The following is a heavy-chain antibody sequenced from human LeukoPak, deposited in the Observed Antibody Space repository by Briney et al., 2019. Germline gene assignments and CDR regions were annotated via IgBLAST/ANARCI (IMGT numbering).Heavy chain of an antibody. D-gene: IGHD6-13*01. J-gene: IGHJ5*02. V-gene: IGHV4-4*07. CDR3: ARGVEASSWNWFDP. Sequence: PSETLSLTCTVSGGSISSYYWSWIRQPAGKGLEWIGRIYTSGSTNYNPSLKSRVTMSVDTSKNQFSLKLSSVTAADTAVYYCARGVEASSWNWFDPWGQGTLVTVSS. CDR2: IYTSGST. CDR1: GGSISSYY.